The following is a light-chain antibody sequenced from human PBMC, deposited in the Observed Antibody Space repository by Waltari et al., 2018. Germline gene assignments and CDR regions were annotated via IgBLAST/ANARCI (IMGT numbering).Light chain of an antibody. V-gene: IGLV1-44*01. J-gene: IGLJ2*01. CDR1: DSNIGSNT. Sequence: QSVLTQPPSAPGTPGQRVSISCSGRDSNIGSNTVNWYRQLPGTAPKLLIFTTDQRPSGVPDRFSGSKSGTSASLAISGLQSEDEAEYHCAVWDDSLNGPLFGGGTKLTVL. CDR3: AVWDDSLNGPL. CDR2: TTD.